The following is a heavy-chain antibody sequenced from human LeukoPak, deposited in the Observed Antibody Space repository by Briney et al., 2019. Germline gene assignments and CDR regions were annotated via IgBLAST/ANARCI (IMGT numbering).Heavy chain of an antibody. Sequence: GGSLRLSCAACGFTFSTYAMHWVRQAPGRGLKWVGLVTSNGRTKYYADSVKGRFTVSRDDSKNTLYLQMNSLGAEDTAVYYCARIFSAYLYYFDYWGQGTLVTVSS. D-gene: IGHD2-21*01. J-gene: IGHJ4*02. CDR1: GFTFSTYA. CDR2: VTSNGRTK. CDR3: ARIFSAYLYYFDY. V-gene: IGHV3-30*04.